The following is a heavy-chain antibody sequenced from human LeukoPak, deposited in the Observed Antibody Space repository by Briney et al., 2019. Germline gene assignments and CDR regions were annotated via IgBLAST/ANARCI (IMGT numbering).Heavy chain of an antibody. D-gene: IGHD3-22*01. V-gene: IGHV3-23*01. CDR2: ISGSGGST. CDR3: AKSYDSSGYYNYFDY. Sequence: GGSPRLSCAASGFSFSSYSMSWVRQAPGKGLEWVSAISGSGGSTYYADSVKGRFTISRDNSKNTLYLQMNSLRAEDTAVYYCAKSYDSSGYYNYFDYWGQGTLVTVSS. CDR1: GFSFSSYS. J-gene: IGHJ4*02.